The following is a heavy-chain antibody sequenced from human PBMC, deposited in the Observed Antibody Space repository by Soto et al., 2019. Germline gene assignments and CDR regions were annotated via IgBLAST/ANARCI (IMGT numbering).Heavy chain of an antibody. J-gene: IGHJ4*02. CDR1: GGTFSSYA. D-gene: IGHD2-2*01. V-gene: IGHV1-69*13. CDR3: ARGPPDIVVVPAATNFDY. CDR2: IIPIFGTA. Sequence: ASVKVSCKASGGTFSSYAISWVRQAPGQGLEWMGGIIPIFGTANYAQKFQGRVTITADESTSTAYMELSSLRSEDTAVYYCARGPPDIVVVPAATNFDYWGQGTLVTVSS.